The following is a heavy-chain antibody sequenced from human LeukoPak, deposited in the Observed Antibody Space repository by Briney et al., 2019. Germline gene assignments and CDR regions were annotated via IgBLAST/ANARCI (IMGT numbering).Heavy chain of an antibody. CDR1: GFTFSSYW. D-gene: IGHD1-26*01. CDR2: INSDGSST. Sequence: PGGSLRLSCAASGFTFSSYWMHWVRQAPGKGLVWVSRINSDGSSTSYADSVKGRFTISRDNAKNTLYPQMNSLRAEDTAVYYCAKDSSGSYYDYWGQGTLVTVSS. CDR3: AKDSSGSYYDY. V-gene: IGHV3-74*01. J-gene: IGHJ4*02.